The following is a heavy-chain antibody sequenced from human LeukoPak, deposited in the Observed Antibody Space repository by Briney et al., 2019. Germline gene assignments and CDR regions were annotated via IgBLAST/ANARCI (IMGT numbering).Heavy chain of an antibody. J-gene: IGHJ4*02. CDR2: INPNTGGT. Sequence: ASVKVSCKASGYTFTGSYLHWVRQAPGQGLEWMGRINPNTGGTHYAQKFQGRVTMTRDTSISTAYMELSSLRSEDTAVYYCATGPQGYYDSSGYSSWGQGTLVTVSS. CDR3: ATGPQGYYDSSGYSS. V-gene: IGHV1-2*06. D-gene: IGHD3-22*01. CDR1: GYTFTGSY.